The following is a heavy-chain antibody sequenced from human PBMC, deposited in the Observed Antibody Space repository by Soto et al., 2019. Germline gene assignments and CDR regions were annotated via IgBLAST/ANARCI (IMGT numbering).Heavy chain of an antibody. Sequence: QVQLVESGGGVVQPGRSLRLSCAASGFTFSSYAMHWVRQAPGKGLEWVAVISYDGSNKYYADSVKGRFTISRDNSKNTLYLQMNSLRAEDTAVYYCARPQDGGNLSPEFHYWGQGTLVTVSS. CDR2: ISYDGSNK. CDR3: ARPQDGGNLSPEFHY. CDR1: GFTFSSYA. V-gene: IGHV3-30-3*01. D-gene: IGHD2-21*02. J-gene: IGHJ4*02.